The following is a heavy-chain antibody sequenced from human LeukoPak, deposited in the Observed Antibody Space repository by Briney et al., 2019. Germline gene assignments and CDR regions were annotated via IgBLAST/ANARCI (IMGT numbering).Heavy chain of an antibody. CDR2: ISGSGGST. CDR1: GFTFSSYA. D-gene: IGHD1-1*01. Sequence: PGGSLRLSCAASGFTFSSYAMSWVRQAPGKGLEYVSVISGSGGSTHYRDSVKGRFTISRDNSKNTLYLQMNSPRVEDTAVYYCAKDGTTTITFDYWGQGTLVTVSS. J-gene: IGHJ4*02. V-gene: IGHV3-23*01. CDR3: AKDGTTTITFDY.